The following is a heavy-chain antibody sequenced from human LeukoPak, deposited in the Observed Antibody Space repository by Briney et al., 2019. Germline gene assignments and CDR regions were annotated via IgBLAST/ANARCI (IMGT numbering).Heavy chain of an antibody. CDR1: GFTFSSYA. CDR3: ATSGNLRYYFDY. D-gene: IGHD3-10*01. J-gene: IGHJ4*02. V-gene: IGHV3-23*01. Sequence: GGSLRLSCAASGFTFSSYAMSWDRQTPGKGLEWVSAISGGGGYTYYADSVKGRFTISRDNSKNTLYLQMNSLRAEDTAVYYCATSGNLRYYFDYWGQGTLVTVSS. CDR2: ISGGGGYT.